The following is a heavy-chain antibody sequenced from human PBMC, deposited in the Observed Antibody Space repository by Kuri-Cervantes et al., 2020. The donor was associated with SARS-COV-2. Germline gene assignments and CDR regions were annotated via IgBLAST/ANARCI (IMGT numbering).Heavy chain of an antibody. J-gene: IGHJ6*02. CDR2: IFPGASDT. D-gene: IGHD2-21*02. CDR3: ARRGGVVTAYYYYGMDV. CDR1: GYSFTSYW. Sequence: KVSCKGSGYSFTSYWIGWVRQMPGKGLEWMGIIFPGASDTKYSPSFQGQVTISADKSISTAYLQWRCLKAYDTSLYYCARRGGVVTAYYYYGMDVWGQGTTVTVSS. V-gene: IGHV5-51*01.